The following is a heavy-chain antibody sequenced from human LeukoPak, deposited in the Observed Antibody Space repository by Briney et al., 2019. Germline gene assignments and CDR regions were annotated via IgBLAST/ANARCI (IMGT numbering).Heavy chain of an antibody. CDR1: AGSLSSNSYY. J-gene: IGHJ4*02. V-gene: IGHV4-39*07. Sequence: SETLSLTCTVSAGSLSSNSYYWGWLRQPPGTGLEWIANIYYSGNTYYNPSLKSRVTISVDTSKNHSSLKLRSVTAADTAVYYCARARRQWLVGANIRGDNPPYYYDYWGQGSLVTVSS. D-gene: IGHD6-19*01. CDR2: IYYSGNT. CDR3: ARARRQWLVGANIRGDNPPYYYDY.